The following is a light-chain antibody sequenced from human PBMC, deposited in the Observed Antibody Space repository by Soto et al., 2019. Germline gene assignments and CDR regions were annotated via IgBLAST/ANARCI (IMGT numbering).Light chain of an antibody. CDR2: LGS. J-gene: IGKJ5*01. Sequence: DIVMTQSPLSLPVTPVDPASISYRSSQILLHSNGYNYLDWYQQKPGQSPQLLIYLGSSRASGVPDRFSGSGSGTDFTLKISRVEAEDVGVYYCMQALQTPTTFGQGTRLEIK. CDR3: MQALQTPTT. V-gene: IGKV2-28*01. CDR1: QILLHSNGYNY.